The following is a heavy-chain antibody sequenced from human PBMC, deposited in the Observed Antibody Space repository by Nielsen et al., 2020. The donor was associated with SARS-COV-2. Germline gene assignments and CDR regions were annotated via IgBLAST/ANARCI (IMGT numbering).Heavy chain of an antibody. D-gene: IGHD3-10*01. Sequence: GESLKISCAASGFTFSNAWMSWVRQAPGKGLEWVGRIKSKTDGGTTDYAAPVKGRFTISRDDSKNTLYLQMNSLKTEDTAVYYCTTDLYGRAGMDVWGQGTTVTVSS. CDR2: IKSKTDGGTT. J-gene: IGHJ6*02. CDR1: GFTFSNAW. CDR3: TTDLYGRAGMDV. V-gene: IGHV3-15*01.